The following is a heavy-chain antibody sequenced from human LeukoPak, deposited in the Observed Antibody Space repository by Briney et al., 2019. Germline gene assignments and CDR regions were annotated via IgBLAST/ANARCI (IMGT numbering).Heavy chain of an antibody. CDR2: INHSGTT. CDR3: ARDIPYYYYMDV. Sequence: SETLSLTCAVYGGSFSGYYWSWIRQPPGKGLEWIGEINHSGTTNYNPSLKGRVTISVDTSKNQFSLKLISVTAADTAVYYCARDIPYYYYMDVWGKGTTVTVSS. CDR1: GGSFSGYY. J-gene: IGHJ6*03. V-gene: IGHV4-34*01.